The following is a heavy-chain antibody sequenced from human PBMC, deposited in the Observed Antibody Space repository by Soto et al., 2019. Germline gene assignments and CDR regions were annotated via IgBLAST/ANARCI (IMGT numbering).Heavy chain of an antibody. CDR1: GFTFGDYA. CDR3: ARRQYLDY. V-gene: IGHV3-49*03. J-gene: IGHJ4*02. Sequence: EVQLVESGGGLVQPGRSLRLSCTASGFTFGDYAMSWFRQAPGKGLEWVGFIRSKRYGGATEYAAAVKGRFTISRDDSKSSAYLQMKSLKAEDTAVNYCARRQYLDYWAQGTLVTVSS. CDR2: IRSKRYGGAT.